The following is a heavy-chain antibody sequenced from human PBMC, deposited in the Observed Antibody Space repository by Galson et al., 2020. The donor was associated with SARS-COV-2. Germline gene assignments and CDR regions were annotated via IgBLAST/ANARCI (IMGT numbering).Heavy chain of an antibody. D-gene: IGHD2-21*02. CDR3: AKERYCGGDCYDWYFDL. J-gene: IGHJ2*01. Sequence: SLKISCAASGFTFSSYWMSWVRQAPGKGLEWVSGISWNSGSIGYADSVKGRFTISRDNAKNSLYLQMNSLRAEDTALYYCAKERYCGGDCYDWYFDLWGRGTLVTVSS. CDR1: GFTFSSYW. CDR2: ISWNSGSI. V-gene: IGHV3-9*01.